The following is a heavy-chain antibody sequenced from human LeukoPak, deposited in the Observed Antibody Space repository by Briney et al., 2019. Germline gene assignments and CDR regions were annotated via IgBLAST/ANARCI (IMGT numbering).Heavy chain of an antibody. J-gene: IGHJ4*02. Sequence: SETLPLTCTVSGGSINSYYWAWIRQPAGKGLEWIGHFYSSGSTNYNPSLKSRVTISVDTSKNQFSLKLSSVTAADTAVYYCARLDGDYGGYFDYWGQGTLVTVSS. CDR3: ARLDGDYGGYFDY. V-gene: IGHV4-4*07. CDR1: GGSINSYY. D-gene: IGHD4-17*01. CDR2: FYSSGST.